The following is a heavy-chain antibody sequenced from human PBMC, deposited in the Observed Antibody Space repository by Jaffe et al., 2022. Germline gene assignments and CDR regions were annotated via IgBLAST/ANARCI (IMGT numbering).Heavy chain of an antibody. V-gene: IGHV3-23*01. Sequence: EVQLLESGGGLVQPGGSLRLSCAASGFTFSSYAMSWVRQAPGKGLEWVSAISGSGGSTYYADSVKGRFTISRDNSKNTLYLQMNSLRAEDTAVYYCAKALQWCSSTSCPPPHYFDYWGQGTLVTVSS. CDR2: ISGSGGST. CDR1: GFTFSSYA. CDR3: AKALQWCSSTSCPPPHYFDY. J-gene: IGHJ4*02. D-gene: IGHD2-2*01.